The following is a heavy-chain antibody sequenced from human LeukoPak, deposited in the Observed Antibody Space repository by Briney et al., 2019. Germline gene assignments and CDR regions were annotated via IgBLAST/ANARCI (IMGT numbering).Heavy chain of an antibody. J-gene: IGHJ6*03. CDR1: GGSISSNNW. CDR3: ARVGGSYYYSYYYMDV. CDR2: IYHSGST. V-gene: IGHV4-4*02. Sequence: SGTLSLTCGVSGGSISSNNWWSWVRQPPGQGLEWIGEIYHSGSTYYNPSLKSRVTISVDTSKKQFSLKLTSVTAADTAVYYCARVGGSYYYSYYYMDVWGKGTTVTVSS. D-gene: IGHD1-26*01.